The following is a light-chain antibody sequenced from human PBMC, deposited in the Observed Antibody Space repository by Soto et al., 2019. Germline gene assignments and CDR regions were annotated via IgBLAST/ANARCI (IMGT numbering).Light chain of an antibody. CDR2: EVS. CDR1: SSDVGKYDY. Sequence: QSALTQPPSASGSPGQSVTISCTGTSSDVGKYDYVSWYQQHPGKAPKVMIYEVSNRPSGVSNRFSGSKSGNTASLTISGLQAEDEADYYCSSYTSSSTLYVFGSGTKVTVL. CDR3: SSYTSSSTLYV. J-gene: IGLJ1*01. V-gene: IGLV2-14*01.